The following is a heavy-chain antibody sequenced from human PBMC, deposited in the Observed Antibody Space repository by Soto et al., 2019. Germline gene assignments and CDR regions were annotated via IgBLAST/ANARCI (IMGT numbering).Heavy chain of an antibody. D-gene: IGHD1-26*01. Sequence: GGSLRLSCAASGFTFSSYSMNWVRQAPGKGLEWVSSISSSSSYIYYADSVKGRFTISRDNAKSSLYLQMNSLRAEDTAVYYCARDLFRANLYYFDYWGQGTLVTVSS. J-gene: IGHJ4*02. CDR2: ISSSSSYI. CDR1: GFTFSSYS. V-gene: IGHV3-21*01. CDR3: ARDLFRANLYYFDY.